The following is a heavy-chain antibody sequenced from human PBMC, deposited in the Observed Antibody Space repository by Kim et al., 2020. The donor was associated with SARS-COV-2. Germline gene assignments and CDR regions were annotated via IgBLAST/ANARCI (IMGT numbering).Heavy chain of an antibody. Sequence: KYERRFQGRVTMTRDTSISPVYMELSRLNSDDTAVYYCARGANTLSAFDLWGQGTMVTVSS. J-gene: IGHJ3*01. V-gene: IGHV1-2*02. CDR3: ARGANTLSAFDL.